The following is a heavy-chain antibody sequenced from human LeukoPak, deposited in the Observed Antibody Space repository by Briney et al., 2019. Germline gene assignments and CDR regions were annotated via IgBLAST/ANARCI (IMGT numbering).Heavy chain of an antibody. CDR2: IYTSGGT. V-gene: IGHV4-4*09. CDR3: ARLTRLSTSPDRYYLDY. CDR1: GDSISSYY. Sequence: SETLSLTCTVSGDSISSYYWSWIRQPPGRGLEWIGYIYTSGGTNYIPSLKGRVTISIDTSKNQFSLKLSSVTAADSAVYYCARLTRLSTSPDRYYLDYWGQGTLVTVSS. D-gene: IGHD6-6*01. J-gene: IGHJ4*02.